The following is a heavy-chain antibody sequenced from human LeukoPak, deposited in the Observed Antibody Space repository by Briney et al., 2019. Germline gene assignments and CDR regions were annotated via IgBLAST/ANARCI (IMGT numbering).Heavy chain of an antibody. CDR2: IYYSGST. CDR1: GGSISSYY. Sequence: SETLSLTCTVSGGSISSYYWSWIRQPPGKGLEWIGYIYYSGSTNYNPSLKSRVTISIDTSKNQFSLKLSSVTAADTAVYYCARGPMVRGVITAFDIWGQGTMVTVSS. CDR3: ARGPMVRGVITAFDI. J-gene: IGHJ3*02. V-gene: IGHV4-59*01. D-gene: IGHD3-10*01.